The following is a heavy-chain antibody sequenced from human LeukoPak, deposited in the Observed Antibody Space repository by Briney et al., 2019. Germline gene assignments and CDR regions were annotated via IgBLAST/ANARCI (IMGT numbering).Heavy chain of an antibody. J-gene: IGHJ6*03. V-gene: IGHV3-30*04. Sequence: GGSLRLSCAASGFTFSSYAMHWVRQAPGKGLEWVAVISYDGSNKYYADSVKGRFTISRDNSKNTLYLQMNSLRAEDTAVYYCARDILTGYPMYNYFYYYMDVWGRGTTVTVSS. CDR2: ISYDGSNK. D-gene: IGHD3-9*01. CDR1: GFTFSSYA. CDR3: ARDILTGYPMYNYFYYYMDV.